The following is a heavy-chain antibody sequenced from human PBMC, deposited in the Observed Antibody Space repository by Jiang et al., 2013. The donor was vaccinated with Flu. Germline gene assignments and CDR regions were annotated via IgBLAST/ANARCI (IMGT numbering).Heavy chain of an antibody. Sequence: STSDFYWSWIRQPPREGPGVAWEHVLQWEQLLQPVPQGRLTISLDTSKNQFSLKLTSVTAADTAVYYCARDYSNSPEIQNWFDSWGQGTLVTVSS. D-gene: IGHD6-6*01. V-gene: IGHV4-30-4*01. CDR1: STSDFY. J-gene: IGHJ5*01. CDR3: ARDYSNSPEIQNWFDS. CDR2: VLQWEQ.